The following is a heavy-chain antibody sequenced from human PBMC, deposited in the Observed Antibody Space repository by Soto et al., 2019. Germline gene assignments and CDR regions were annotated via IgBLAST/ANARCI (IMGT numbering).Heavy chain of an antibody. V-gene: IGHV4-59*13. CDR3: AIRILPYYYDSSSYDE. Sequence: EPLSLTCTVAGASISSYELSWIRHPPVNGLGGVGYIFYSGSINYNTSLKSRVTISIATSKKKFSLKLSSARAAGTAVYCCAIRILPYYYDSSSYDEWGQGTLVTAPQ. D-gene: IGHD3-22*01. J-gene: IGHJ4*02. CDR2: IFYSGSI. CDR1: GASISSYE.